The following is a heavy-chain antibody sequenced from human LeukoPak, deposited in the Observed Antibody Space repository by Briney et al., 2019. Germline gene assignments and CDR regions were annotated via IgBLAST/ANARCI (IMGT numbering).Heavy chain of an antibody. V-gene: IGHV5-51*01. CDR3: ARLSNTAMFTRAFDI. Sequence: GESLKISCKGSGYSFTSYWIAWVRQMPGKGLEWMGIIYPGETDSRYSPPFQGQVTISADKSINTAYLQWSSLKASDTAIYYCARLSNTAMFTRAFDIWGQGTMVTVSS. CDR2: IYPGETDS. J-gene: IGHJ3*02. D-gene: IGHD5-18*01. CDR1: GYSFTSYW.